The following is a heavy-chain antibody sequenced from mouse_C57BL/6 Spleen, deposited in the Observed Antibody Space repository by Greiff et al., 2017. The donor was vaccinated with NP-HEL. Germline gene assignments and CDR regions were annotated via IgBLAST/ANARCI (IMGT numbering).Heavy chain of an antibody. J-gene: IGHJ4*01. Sequence: EVKVEESGGGLVKPGGSLKLSCAASGFTFSSYAMSWVRQTPEKRLEWVATISDGGSYTYYPDNVKGRFTISRDTAKNNLYLQMSPLKSEDTAMYYCARYPLGYAMDYWGQGTSVTASS. CDR1: GFTFSSYA. V-gene: IGHV5-4*03. D-gene: IGHD3-3*01. CDR2: ISDGGSYT. CDR3: ARYPLGYAMDY.